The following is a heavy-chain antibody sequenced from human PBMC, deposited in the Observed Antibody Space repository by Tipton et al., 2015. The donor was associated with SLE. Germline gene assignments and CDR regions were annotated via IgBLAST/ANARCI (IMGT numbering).Heavy chain of an antibody. D-gene: IGHD3-3*01. V-gene: IGHV4-39*01. CDR3: ARGVVVTIFGVVIIPAWFDP. CDR2: IYYTGST. CDR1: GGSITSSSDY. J-gene: IGHJ5*02. Sequence: TLSLTCTVSGGSITSSSDYWGWIRQPPGKGLEWIGTIYYTGSTNSSPSLRSRLTMSIDTSKNLFSLKLSSVTAADTAVYFCARGVVVTIFGVVIIPAWFDPWGQGSLVTVSS.